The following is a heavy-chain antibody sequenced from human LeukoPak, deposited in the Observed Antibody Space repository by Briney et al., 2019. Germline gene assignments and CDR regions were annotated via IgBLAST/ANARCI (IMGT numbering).Heavy chain of an antibody. Sequence: ASVKVSCKASGYTFTSYAMHWVRQAPGQRLEWMGWINAGNGNTKYSQKFQGRVTITRDTSASTAHMELSSLRSEDTAVYYCARSRQFGDGPRFFDPWGQRTLVTVSS. CDR3: ARSRQFGDGPRFFDP. D-gene: IGHD3-10*01. CDR1: GYTFTSYA. J-gene: IGHJ5*02. V-gene: IGHV1-3*01. CDR2: INAGNGNT.